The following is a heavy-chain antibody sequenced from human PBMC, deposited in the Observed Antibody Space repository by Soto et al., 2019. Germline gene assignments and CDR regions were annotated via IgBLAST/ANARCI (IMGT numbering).Heavy chain of an antibody. CDR2: IYHSGST. D-gene: IGHD3-3*01. Sequence: SETLSRTCSVYEGSVIGYYWNWIRQPPGRGLEWIGEIYHSGSTNYNPSLKSRVTISVDTSKNQFSLKLSSVTAADTAVYYCARAYDFRSGYYRRNWFDPWGQGALVTVSS. CDR3: ARAYDFRSGYYRRNWFDP. CDR1: EGSVIGYY. J-gene: IGHJ5*02. V-gene: IGHV4-34*01.